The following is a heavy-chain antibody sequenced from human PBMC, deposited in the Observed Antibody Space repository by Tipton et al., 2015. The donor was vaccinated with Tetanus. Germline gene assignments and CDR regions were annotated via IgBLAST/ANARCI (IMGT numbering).Heavy chain of an antibody. Sequence: GSLRLSCAASGFRFSDYSMNWVRQAPGKGLEWISCINARTHTIYYTDSVKGRFTISRDNVKNSLDLQMTSLRDEDTAVYFCARGSGAMDSWGQGTLVIVSS. D-gene: IGHD7-27*01. CDR2: INARTHTI. V-gene: IGHV3-48*02. CDR3: ARGSGAMDS. J-gene: IGHJ4*02. CDR1: GFRFSDYS.